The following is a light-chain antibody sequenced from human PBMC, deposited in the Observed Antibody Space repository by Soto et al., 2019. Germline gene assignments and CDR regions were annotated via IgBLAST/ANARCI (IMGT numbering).Light chain of an antibody. CDR2: GAS. CDR3: QQYNNWPTIT. J-gene: IGKJ5*01. Sequence: EIVLTQSPGTLSLSPGERATLSCRASQSVSSSYLAWYQQKPCQAPRLLIYGASSRATGIPDRFSGSGSGTEFTLTISSLQSEDFAVYYCQQYNNWPTITFGQGTRLEIK. CDR1: QSVSSSY. V-gene: IGKV3-20*01.